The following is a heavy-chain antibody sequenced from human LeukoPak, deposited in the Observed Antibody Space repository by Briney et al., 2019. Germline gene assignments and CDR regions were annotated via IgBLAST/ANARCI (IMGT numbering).Heavy chain of an antibody. D-gene: IGHD2-2*01. J-gene: IGHJ5*02. V-gene: IGHV1-69*01. CDR1: GGTFSSYA. CDR3: ARGRDIVVVPAARIPTYNWFDP. CDR2: IIPIFGTA. Sequence: GASVKVSCKASGGTFSSYAISWVRQAPGQGLEWMGGIIPIFGTANYAQKFQGRVTITADESTSTAYMELSSLRSEDTAVYYCARGRDIVVVPAARIPTYNWFDPWGQGTLVTVSS.